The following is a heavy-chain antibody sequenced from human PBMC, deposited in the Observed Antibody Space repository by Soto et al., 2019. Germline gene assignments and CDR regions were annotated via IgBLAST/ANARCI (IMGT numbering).Heavy chain of an antibody. V-gene: IGHV3-23*01. CDR2: ISGSGGST. J-gene: IGHJ4*01. Sequence: GGSLRLSCAASGFTFSSYGMSWVRQAPGKGLEWVSAISGSGGSTYYADSVKGRFTLSRDNSKNTLYLQMNSLRAEDTAVYYCAKVPNPFFILLLVAATRYHFYCWGQGTLVTGSS. D-gene: IGHD2-15*01. CDR1: GFTFSSYG. CDR3: AKVPNPFFILLLVAATRYHFYC.